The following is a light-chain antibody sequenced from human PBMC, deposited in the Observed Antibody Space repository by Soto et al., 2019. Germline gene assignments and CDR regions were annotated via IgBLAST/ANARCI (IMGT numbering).Light chain of an antibody. Sequence: IVRTQSLAAQSVSPGERATLSCRSSQSFSSNLAWYQQNAVQSPSLLIYGASTRATGNPARFSGSGSGTEFTLTISSLQYEDFAVYCCEEYIRWPVTFGGVTNV. J-gene: IGKJ4*01. CDR1: QSFSSN. CDR2: GAS. CDR3: EEYIRWPVT. V-gene: IGKV3-15*01.